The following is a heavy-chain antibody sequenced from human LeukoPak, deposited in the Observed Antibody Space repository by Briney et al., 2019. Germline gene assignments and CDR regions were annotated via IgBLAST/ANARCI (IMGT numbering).Heavy chain of an antibody. CDR2: IRYDGSNK. V-gene: IGHV3-30*02. D-gene: IGHD3-10*01. Sequence: PGGSLRLSCAASGFTFSSYGMHLVRQAPGKGLEWVAFIRYDGSNKYYADSVKGRFTVSRDNSKNTLYLQMNSLRAEDTAVYYCAKDRLLWFGELLPPYYFDYWGQGTLVTVSS. CDR3: AKDRLLWFGELLPPYYFDY. CDR1: GFTFSSYG. J-gene: IGHJ4*02.